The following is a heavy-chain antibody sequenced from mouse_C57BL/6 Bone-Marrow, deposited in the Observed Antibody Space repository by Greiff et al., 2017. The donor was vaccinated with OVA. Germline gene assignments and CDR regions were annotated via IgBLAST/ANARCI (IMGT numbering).Heavy chain of an antibody. Sequence: DVQLQESGGGLVQPGGSMKLSCVASGFTFSNYWMNWVRQSPEKGLEWVAQIRLKSDNYATHYAESVKGRFTISRDDSKSSVYLQMNNLRAEDTGIYYCTRYYYGSSLDYWGQGTTLTVSS. D-gene: IGHD1-1*01. J-gene: IGHJ2*01. V-gene: IGHV6-3*01. CDR1: GFTFSNYW. CDR2: IRLKSDNYAT. CDR3: TRYYYGSSLDY.